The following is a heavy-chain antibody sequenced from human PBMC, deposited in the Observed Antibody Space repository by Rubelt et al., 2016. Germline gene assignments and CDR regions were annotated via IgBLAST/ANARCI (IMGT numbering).Heavy chain of an antibody. Sequence: QVQLQQWGAGLLKPSETLSLTCAVYGGSFSGYYWSWIRQPPGKGLEWSGELNHSGSTNYNPSLKSRVTISIDTSKNQFCLKLRPVTAADTAVYYCARGKEGLGVTMMDYWGQGTLVTVSS. CDR1: GGSFSGYY. V-gene: IGHV4-34*01. D-gene: IGHD3-22*01. J-gene: IGHJ4*02. CDR3: ARGKEGLGVTMMDY. CDR2: LNHSGST.